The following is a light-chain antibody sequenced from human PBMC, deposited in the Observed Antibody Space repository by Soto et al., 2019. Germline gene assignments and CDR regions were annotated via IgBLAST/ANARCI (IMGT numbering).Light chain of an antibody. Sequence: QTVVTQPPSASGTPGQTIAISCSGGSSNIGSHTVNWYQQLPGTAPRLLIYSNTQRPSGVPDRFSGSKSGTSASLAITGLQSEYEGDYYCAAWDESLNGVVFGGGTKLTVL. CDR1: SSNIGSHT. J-gene: IGLJ2*01. CDR2: SNT. CDR3: AAWDESLNGVV. V-gene: IGLV1-44*01.